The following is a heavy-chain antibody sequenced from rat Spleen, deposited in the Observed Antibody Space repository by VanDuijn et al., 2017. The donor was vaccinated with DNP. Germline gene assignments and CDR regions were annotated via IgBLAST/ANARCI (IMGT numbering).Heavy chain of an antibody. V-gene: IGHV1-43*01. CDR2: INTGSGGT. D-gene: IGHD1-4*01. Sequence: QVQLQQSGAELAKPGSSVKISCKASGYTFTTYYISWIKQTTGQDREYIGYINTGSGGTNYNEKFKGKATLTVDKSSSTAFMQLSSLTPDDSAVYYCARRRLPYLYFDFWGPGAMVTVSS. CDR3: ARRRLPYLYFDF. J-gene: IGHJ1*01. CDR1: GYTFTTYY.